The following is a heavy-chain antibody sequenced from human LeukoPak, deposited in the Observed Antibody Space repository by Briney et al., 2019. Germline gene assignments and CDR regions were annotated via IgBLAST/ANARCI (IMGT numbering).Heavy chain of an antibody. J-gene: IGHJ4*02. D-gene: IGHD6-13*01. CDR3: ARGFGSSWFDY. V-gene: IGHV1-2*02. CDR2: INTGSGGT. CDR1: GYTFTDNY. Sequence: GASVKVSCKASGYTFTDNYLHWVRQAPGHGLEWVAWINTGSGGTNYAQKFQGRLTMTRDTSISTAYMELSSLRSDDTAVYYCARGFGSSWFDYWGQGILVTVSS.